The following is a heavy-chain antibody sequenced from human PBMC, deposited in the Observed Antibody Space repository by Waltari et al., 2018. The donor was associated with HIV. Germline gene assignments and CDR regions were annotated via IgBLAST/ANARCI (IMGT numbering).Heavy chain of an antibody. CDR1: GYTFTRYC. CDR2: MNPNSGNT. Sequence: VRLVQSGPAVKKPGDPVKFSGAPPGYTFTRYCIYWVRRDAGKGLEWMGWMNPNSGNTGYAQKFQGRVTMTRNTSISTAYMELSSLRSEDTAVYYCARGRGKEPAAIFVEDVWGQGTTVTVSS. D-gene: IGHD2-2*01. CDR3: ARGRGKEPAAIFVEDV. J-gene: IGHJ6*02. V-gene: IGHV1-8*01.